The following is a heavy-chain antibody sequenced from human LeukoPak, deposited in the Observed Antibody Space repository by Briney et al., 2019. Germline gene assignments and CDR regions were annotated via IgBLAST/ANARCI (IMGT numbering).Heavy chain of an antibody. CDR2: ISAFNGHT. V-gene: IGHV1-18*01. CDR3: ARDSDISPAATDY. Sequence: ASVNVSCKTSGYTFSNFGFSWVRQAPGQGLEWMGWISAFNGHTIYVQKFQGRFTMTTDTFTSTAYMELRSLRSDDTAVYYCARDSDISPAATDYWGQGSLVTVSS. J-gene: IGHJ4*02. D-gene: IGHD6-25*01. CDR1: GYTFSNFG.